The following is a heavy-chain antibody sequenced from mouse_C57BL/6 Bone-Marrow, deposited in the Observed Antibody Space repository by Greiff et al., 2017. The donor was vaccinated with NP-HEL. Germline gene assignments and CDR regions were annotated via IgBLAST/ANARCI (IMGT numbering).Heavy chain of an antibody. V-gene: IGHV1-76*01. J-gene: IGHJ3*01. Sequence: QVQLQQSGAELVRPGASVKLSCKASGYTFTDYYINWVKQRPGQGLEWIARIYPGSGNTYYNEKFKGKATLTAEKSSSTAYMQLSSLTSEDSAVYFCARSEDGYYSFAYWGQGTLVTVSA. CDR3: ARSEDGYYSFAY. CDR2: IYPGSGNT. D-gene: IGHD2-3*01. CDR1: GYTFTDYY.